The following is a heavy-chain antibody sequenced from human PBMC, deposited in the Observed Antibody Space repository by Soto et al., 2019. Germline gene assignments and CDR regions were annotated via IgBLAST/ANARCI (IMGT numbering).Heavy chain of an antibody. D-gene: IGHD6-6*01. V-gene: IGHV3-7*03. CDR1: GFTFSSYW. CDR2: IKQDGSEK. J-gene: IGHJ4*02. CDR3: ARDSPGYSSSSAIDY. Sequence: GGSLRLSCAASGFTFSSYWMSWVRQAPGKGLEWVANIKQDGSEKYYVDSVKGRFTISRDNARNSLYLQMNSLRAEDTAVYYCARDSPGYSSSSAIDYWGQGTLVTVSS.